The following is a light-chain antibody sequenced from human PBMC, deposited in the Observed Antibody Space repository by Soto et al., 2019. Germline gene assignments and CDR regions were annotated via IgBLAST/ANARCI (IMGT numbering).Light chain of an antibody. V-gene: IGKV1-39*01. CDR1: QSVARY. CDR3: QQGYTLPFT. CDR2: SAS. J-gene: IGKJ3*01. Sequence: DIQMTQSPSSLSASVGDRVTMTCRASQSVARYLHWYQQKPGRGPKLLIYSASSLQSGVPSRFSGSGSGTDFTLTISSLEPEDFATYYCQQGYTLPFTFGPWTKVDIK.